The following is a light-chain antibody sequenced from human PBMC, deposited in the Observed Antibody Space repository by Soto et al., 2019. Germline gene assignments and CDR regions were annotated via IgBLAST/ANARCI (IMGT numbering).Light chain of an antibody. CDR1: QTVGRY. CDR3: QQRLHSPIT. V-gene: IGKV3-11*01. J-gene: IGKJ5*01. CDR2: DAS. Sequence: DIGLTQSPATLSWSPGDRVTLSCRASQTVGRYLSWYQHSPGQGPRLLVYDASNRATGVPARFSGSGSETDLTLTISSIETEDFEVYYCQQRLHSPITFGHGTRLEI.